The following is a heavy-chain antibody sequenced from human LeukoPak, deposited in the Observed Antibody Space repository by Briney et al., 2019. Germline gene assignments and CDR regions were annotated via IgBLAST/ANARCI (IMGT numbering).Heavy chain of an antibody. J-gene: IGHJ3*02. Sequence: ASVKVSCKASGYTFTGYYMNWVRQAPGQGLEWMGWINPNSGGTNYAQKFQGRVTMTRDTSISTAYMELSRLRSDDTAVYYCAAEGVVVTAIGAFDIWGQGTMVTVSS. CDR1: GYTFTGYY. V-gene: IGHV1-2*02. CDR2: INPNSGGT. D-gene: IGHD2-21*02. CDR3: AAEGVVVTAIGAFDI.